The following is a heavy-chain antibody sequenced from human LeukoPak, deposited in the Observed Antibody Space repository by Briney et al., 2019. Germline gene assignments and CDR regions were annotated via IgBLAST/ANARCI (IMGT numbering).Heavy chain of an antibody. V-gene: IGHV3-23*01. CDR1: GVTFRMYA. CDR3: ATDPLVRGVSYDY. Sequence: SGGSLRLSCAACGVTFRMYAISWGRQAPRQGLEWGSAISGSGGSTYYADSVKGGFTISRDNSKNTLYLQMKSRRAEVTAVYYCATDPLVRGVSYDYWGQGTLVTVSS. D-gene: IGHD3-10*01. CDR2: ISGSGGST. J-gene: IGHJ4*02.